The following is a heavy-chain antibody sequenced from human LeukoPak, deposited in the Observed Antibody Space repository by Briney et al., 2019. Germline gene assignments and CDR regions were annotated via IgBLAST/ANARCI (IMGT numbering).Heavy chain of an antibody. CDR3: ARDSYGSGSNHDY. V-gene: IGHV4-39*06. J-gene: IGHJ4*02. CDR2: IYYSGST. CDR1: GGSISSYY. Sequence: SETLSLTCTVSGGSISSYYWSWIRQPPGKGLEWIGSIYYSGSTYYNPSLKSRVTISVDTSKNQFPLKLSSVTVADTAVYYCARDSYGSGSNHDYWGQGTLVTVSS. D-gene: IGHD3-10*01.